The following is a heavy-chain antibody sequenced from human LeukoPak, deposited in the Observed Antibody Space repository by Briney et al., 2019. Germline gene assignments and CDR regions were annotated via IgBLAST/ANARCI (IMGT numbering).Heavy chain of an antibody. J-gene: IGHJ6*03. CDR2: INHSGST. CDR3: ARLRPGTDCSSTSCYRPLYYYYYYYMDV. CDR1: GGSFSGYY. V-gene: IGHV4-34*01. Sequence: PSETLSLTCAVYGGSFSGYYWSWIRQPPGKGLGWIGEINHSGSTNYNPSLKSRVTISVDTSKNQFSLKLSSVTAADTAVYYCARLRPGTDCSSTSCYRPLYYYYYYYMDVWGKGTTVTVSS. D-gene: IGHD2-2*01.